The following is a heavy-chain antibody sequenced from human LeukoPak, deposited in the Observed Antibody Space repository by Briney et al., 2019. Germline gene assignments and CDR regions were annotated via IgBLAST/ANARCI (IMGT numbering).Heavy chain of an antibody. CDR3: ARESPRMIVVVTGAFDI. CDR1: GYTFTGYY. D-gene: IGHD3-22*01. Sequence: ASVKVSCKASGYTFTGYYMHWVRQAPGQGLEWMGWINPNSGGTNYAQKFQGRVTMTRDTSISTAYMELSRLRSDDTAVYYCARESPRMIVVVTGAFDIWGQGTMVTVSS. V-gene: IGHV1-2*02. CDR2: INPNSGGT. J-gene: IGHJ3*02.